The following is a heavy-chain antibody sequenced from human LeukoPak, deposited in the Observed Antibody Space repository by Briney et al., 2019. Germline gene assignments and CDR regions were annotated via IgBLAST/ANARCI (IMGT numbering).Heavy chain of an antibody. V-gene: IGHV4-39*07. CDR2: IFYSGST. D-gene: IGHD3-3*01. CDR1: GGSIGSGTYY. J-gene: IGHJ5*02. CDR3: ARVGNPLVTVFAWFDP. Sequence: SETLSLTCTVSGGSIGSGTYYWGWIRQSPGRGLEWIGSIFYSGSTNYNPSLKSRVTISVDTSKNQFSLKLSSVTAADTAVYYCARVGNPLVTVFAWFDPWGQGTLVTVSS.